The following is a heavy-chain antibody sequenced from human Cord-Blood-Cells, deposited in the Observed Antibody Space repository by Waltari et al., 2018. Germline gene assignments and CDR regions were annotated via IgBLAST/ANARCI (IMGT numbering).Heavy chain of an antibody. CDR2: IKQDGSEK. D-gene: IGHD4-17*01. V-gene: IGHV3-7*01. J-gene: IGHJ6*02. Sequence: EVQLVESGGDLVQPGGSLRLSCAASGFTFSSYWMSWVRQAPGKGLEWVANIKQDGSEKYYVDSVKGRFTISRDNAKNSLYLQMNSLRAEDTAVYYCATIYGDYIYVMDVWGQGTTVTVSS. CDR3: ATIYGDYIYVMDV. CDR1: GFTFSSYW.